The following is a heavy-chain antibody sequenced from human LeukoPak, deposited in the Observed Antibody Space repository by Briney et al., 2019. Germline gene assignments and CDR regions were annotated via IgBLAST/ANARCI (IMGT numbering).Heavy chain of an antibody. CDR3: ARHRMYYYDSSGRGVADAFDI. D-gene: IGHD3-22*01. CDR1: GGSISSSSYY. Sequence: SETLSLTCTVSGGSISSSSYYWGWIRQPPGKGLEWIGSIYYSGSTYYNPSLKSRATISVDTSKNQSSLKPSSVTAADTAVYYCARHRMYYYDSSGRGVADAFDIWSQGTMVTVSS. V-gene: IGHV4-39*01. J-gene: IGHJ3*02. CDR2: IYYSGST.